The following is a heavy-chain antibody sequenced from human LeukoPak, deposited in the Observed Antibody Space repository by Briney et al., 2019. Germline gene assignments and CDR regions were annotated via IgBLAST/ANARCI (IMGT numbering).Heavy chain of an antibody. V-gene: IGHV4-30-4*08. D-gene: IGHD1-26*01. CDR3: AREESGSYFDY. CDR1: GDSITSGDYY. J-gene: IGHJ4*02. Sequence: SQTLSLTCTVSGDSITSGDYYWTWIRQPPGKGLEWIGYIYSSGGTDYNPSLRSRITISIDTSQNLFSLKLSSVTAADTAVYYCAREESGSYFDYWGQGTLVTVSS. CDR2: IYSSGGT.